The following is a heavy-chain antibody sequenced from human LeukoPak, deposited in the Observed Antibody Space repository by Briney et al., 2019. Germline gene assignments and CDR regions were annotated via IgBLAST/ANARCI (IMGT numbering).Heavy chain of an antibody. CDR1: GVTFSHYA. J-gene: IGHJ5*02. D-gene: IGHD5-12*01. CDR3: ARGYSHNSGGWLDP. V-gene: IGHV3-23*01. CDR2: LTDSGDAT. Sequence: GSLRPSCAVSGVTFSHYAMSWVRQAPGTGLEGVGSLTDSGDATYYADSVKGRCTISRDNSNSTLYLHISGLRDEDTAVYYCARGYSHNSGGWLDPWGQGTLVTVSS.